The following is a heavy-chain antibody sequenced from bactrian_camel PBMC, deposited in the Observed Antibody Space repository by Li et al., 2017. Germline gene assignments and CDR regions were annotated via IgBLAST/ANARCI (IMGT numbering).Heavy chain of an antibody. Sequence: DVQLVESGGGSVQAGGSLRLSCAASGYIHTTFCTGWFRQAPGKERERVATVDSDGGTWHADSVKGRFTISRDNSENSLYLQMNDLNPEDTAMYFCASRGNFCVTQSLAEGLYKIWGRGTQVTVS. D-gene: IGHD2*01. J-gene: IGHJ4*01. CDR1: GYIHTTFC. CDR3: ASRGNFCVTQSLAEGLYKI. CDR2: VDSDGGT. V-gene: IGHV3S10*01.